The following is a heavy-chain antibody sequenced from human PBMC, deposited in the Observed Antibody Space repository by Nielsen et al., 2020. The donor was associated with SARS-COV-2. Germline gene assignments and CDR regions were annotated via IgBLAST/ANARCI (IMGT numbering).Heavy chain of an antibody. CDR2: INHSGST. D-gene: IGHD2-8*02. J-gene: IGHJ6*02. CDR1: GGSFSGYY. V-gene: IGHV4-34*01. Sequence: SETLSLTCAVYGGSFSGYYWSWIRQPPGKGLEWIGEINHSGSTNYNPSLKSRVTISVDTSKNQFSLKLSSVTAADTAVYYCGSTGAGRLPYYGMDVWGQGTTVTVSS. CDR3: GSTGAGRLPYYGMDV.